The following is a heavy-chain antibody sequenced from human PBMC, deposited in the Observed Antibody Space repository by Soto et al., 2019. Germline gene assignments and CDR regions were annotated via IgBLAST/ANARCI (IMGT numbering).Heavy chain of an antibody. D-gene: IGHD2-15*01. CDR2: INAGNGNT. V-gene: IGHV1-3*01. CDR3: AREVRRYCSGGSCYRLGY. Sequence: ASVKVSCKASGYTFTSYAMHWVRQAPGQRLEWMGWINAGNGNTKYSQKFQGRVTITRDTSASTAYMELSSLRPEDTAVYYCAREVRRYCSGGSCYRLGYWGQGTLVTVSS. CDR1: GYTFTSYA. J-gene: IGHJ4*02.